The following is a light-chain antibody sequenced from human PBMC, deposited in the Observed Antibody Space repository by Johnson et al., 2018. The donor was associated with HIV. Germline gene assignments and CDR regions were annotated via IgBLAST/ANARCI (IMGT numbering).Light chain of an antibody. Sequence: QSVLTQPPSVSAAPGQKVTISCSGSSSNIGNNYVSWYQQLPGTAPKLLIYENNKRPSGIPDRFSGSKSGTSATLGITGLQTGDEPDYYCGAWDSSLNAYVFGAGTKVTVL. V-gene: IGLV1-51*02. CDR1: SSNIGNNY. CDR3: GAWDSSLNAYV. J-gene: IGLJ1*01. CDR2: ENN.